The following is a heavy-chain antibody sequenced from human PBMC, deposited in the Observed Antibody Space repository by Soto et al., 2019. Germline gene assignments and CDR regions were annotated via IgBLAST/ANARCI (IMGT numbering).Heavy chain of an antibody. CDR2: VYYSGRT. CDR3: ASRTHGGPTGSIFDY. D-gene: IGHD4-17*01. J-gene: IGHJ4*02. Sequence: QVQLQESGPGLVKPSETLSLTCSVSGGSVRSGSYYWSWIRQPPGKGLEYIGYVYYSGRTNYNPSLKPRVTISLDTSKNLFSLKLGSVTAADTAEYYSASRTHGGPTGSIFDYWGQGTLVTVSS. V-gene: IGHV4-61*01. CDR1: GGSVRSGSYY.